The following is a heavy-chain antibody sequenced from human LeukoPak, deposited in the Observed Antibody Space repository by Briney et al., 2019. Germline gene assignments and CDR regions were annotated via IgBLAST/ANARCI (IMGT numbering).Heavy chain of an antibody. V-gene: IGHV3-15*01. CDR1: GFTLSNAW. D-gene: IGHD3-10*01. CDR2: IKSKTEGGTT. CDR3: TTETYYYGSGSYCMDV. J-gene: IGHJ6*03. Sequence: GGSLRLSCAASGFTLSNAWMSWVRQAPGKGLEWVGRIKSKTEGGTTDYAAPVKGRFTISRDDSKNTLYLQMNSLKTEDTAVYYCTTETYYYGSGSYCMDVWGKGTTVTISS.